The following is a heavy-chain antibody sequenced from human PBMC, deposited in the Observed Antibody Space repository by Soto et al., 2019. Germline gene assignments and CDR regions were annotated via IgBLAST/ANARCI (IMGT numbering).Heavy chain of an antibody. CDR3: ARVDCSTTTCYYYGFDV. CDR2: ISYDGSDK. D-gene: IGHD2-2*01. CDR1: GFDFSGYT. V-gene: IGHV3-30-3*01. J-gene: IGHJ6*02. Sequence: QVHLEESGGGVVQPGGSLRLSCAASGFDFSGYTIHWVRQAPGKGLEWVAVISYDGSDKYYADSVKGRFTISRDNAKKTLYLQMNSLRIEDTAVYYCARVDCSTTTCYYYGFDVWGQGTTVTVSS.